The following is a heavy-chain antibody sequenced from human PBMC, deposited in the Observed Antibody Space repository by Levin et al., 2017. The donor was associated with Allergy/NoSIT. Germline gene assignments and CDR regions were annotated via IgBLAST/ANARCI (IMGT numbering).Heavy chain of an antibody. J-gene: IGHJ4*02. CDR1: GGSISSGGYY. Sequence: PSETLSLTCTVSGGSISSGGYYWSWIRQHPGTGLEWIGYIYYSGSTYYNPSLKSRVTISVDTSKNQFSLKLSSVTAADTAVYYCARGSRRYGYYFDYWGQGTLVTVSS. D-gene: IGHD5-18*01. CDR2: IYYSGST. CDR3: ARGSRRYGYYFDY. V-gene: IGHV4-31*03.